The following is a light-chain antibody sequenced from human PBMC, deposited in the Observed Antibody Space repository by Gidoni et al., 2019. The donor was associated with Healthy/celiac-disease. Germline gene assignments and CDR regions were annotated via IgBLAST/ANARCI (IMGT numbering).Light chain of an antibody. V-gene: IGKV1-9*01. Sequence: DIQLTQSPSFLSASVGDRVTITCRASQGISSYLDWYQQKPGKAPKLLIYAASTLQSGVLSRFSGSGSGTEFTLTISSLQPEDFATYYCQQLNSTPQTFGQXTKVEIK. CDR2: AAS. CDR3: QQLNSTPQT. CDR1: QGISSY. J-gene: IGKJ1*01.